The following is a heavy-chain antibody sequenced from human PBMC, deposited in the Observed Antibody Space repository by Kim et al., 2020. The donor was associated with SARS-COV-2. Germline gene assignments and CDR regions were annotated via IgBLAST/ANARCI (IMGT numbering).Heavy chain of an antibody. Sequence: GGSLRLSCAASGFTFSSYAMTWVRQAPGKGLEWVSTIGGSGENTFYADSVKGRFTISRDNSKNTLYLQMNRLRAEDTALYYCAKDREYSTSSDYWGQGTLVTVSS. CDR3: AKDREYSTSSDY. CDR2: IGGSGENT. J-gene: IGHJ4*02. V-gene: IGHV3-23*01. CDR1: GFTFSSYA. D-gene: IGHD6-6*01.